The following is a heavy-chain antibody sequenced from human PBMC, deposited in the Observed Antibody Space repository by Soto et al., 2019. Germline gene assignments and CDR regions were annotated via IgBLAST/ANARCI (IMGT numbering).Heavy chain of an antibody. V-gene: IGHV4-34*01. CDR2: INHSGST. CDR3: ARGQRRGIAAAGAVY. D-gene: IGHD6-13*01. Sequence: ASETLSLTCAVYGGSLSGYYWSWIRQPPGKGLEWIGEINHSGSTNYNPSLKSRVTISVDTSKNQFSLKLSSVTAADTAVYYCARGQRRGIAAAGAVYWGQGTLVTVSS. CDR1: GGSLSGYY. J-gene: IGHJ4*02.